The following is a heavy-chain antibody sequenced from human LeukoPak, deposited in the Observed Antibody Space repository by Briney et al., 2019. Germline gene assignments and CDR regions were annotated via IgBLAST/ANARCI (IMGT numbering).Heavy chain of an antibody. CDR1: GYTFTSYA. CDR3: ATADYGGFSYYYYGMDV. D-gene: IGHD4-23*01. Sequence: GASVKVSCKASGYTFTSYAMHWVRQAPGQRLEWMGWINAGNGNTKYSQKFQGRVTITRDTSASTAYMELSSLRSEDTAVYYCATADYGGFSYYYYGMDVWGQGTTVTVPS. V-gene: IGHV1-3*01. CDR2: INAGNGNT. J-gene: IGHJ6*02.